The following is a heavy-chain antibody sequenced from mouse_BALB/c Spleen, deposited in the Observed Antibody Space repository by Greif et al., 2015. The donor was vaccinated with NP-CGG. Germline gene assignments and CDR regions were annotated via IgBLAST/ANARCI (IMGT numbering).Heavy chain of an antibody. V-gene: IGHV1-9*01. J-gene: IGHJ4*01. CDR2: ILPGSGST. Sequence: QVQLQQSGAELMKPGASVKISCKATGYTFSSYWIEWVKQRPGHGLEWIGEILPGSGSTNYNEKFKGKATFTADTSSNTAYMQLSSLTSEDSAVYYCARWLLNYYAMDYWGQGTSVTVSS. D-gene: IGHD2-3*01. CDR3: ARWLLNYYAMDY. CDR1: GYTFSSYW.